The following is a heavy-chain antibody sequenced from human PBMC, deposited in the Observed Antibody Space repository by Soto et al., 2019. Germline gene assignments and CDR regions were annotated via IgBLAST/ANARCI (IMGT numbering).Heavy chain of an antibody. V-gene: IGHV1-69*02. D-gene: IGHD2-15*01. CDR1: GGTFSSYT. CDR2: IIPILGIA. J-gene: IGHJ4*02. CDR3: ARRGYCSGGSCCPSFDY. Sequence: QVQLVQSGAEVKKPGSSVKVSCKASGGTFSSYTISWVRQAPGQGRAWMGRIIPILGIANYAQKFQGRVTITEDKCTRNAYMELSSLRSEDTAVYYCARRGYCSGGSCCPSFDYWGQGTLVTVSS.